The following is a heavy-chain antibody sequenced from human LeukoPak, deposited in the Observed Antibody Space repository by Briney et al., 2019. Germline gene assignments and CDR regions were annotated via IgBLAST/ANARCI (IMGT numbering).Heavy chain of an antibody. CDR3: ARSFYYSDSSDYYYVFGY. V-gene: IGHV3-23*01. J-gene: IGHJ4*02. D-gene: IGHD3-22*01. Sequence: PGGSLRLSCAASGFTFRSYAMSWVRQSPGKGLEWVSTIGGRGGFTYYADSVKGRFTISRDSSKLYLQMSTLRAEDTAVYYCARSFYYSDSSDYYYVFGYWGQGTLVTVSS. CDR2: IGGRGGFT. CDR1: GFTFRSYA.